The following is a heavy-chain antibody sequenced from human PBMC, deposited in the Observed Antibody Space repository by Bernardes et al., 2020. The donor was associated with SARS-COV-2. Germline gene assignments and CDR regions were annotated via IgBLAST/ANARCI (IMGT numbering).Heavy chain of an antibody. CDR3: ARGSSSITMIVIVMTGQSYFFDL. CDR1: GGSFSGYY. J-gene: IGHJ4*02. CDR2: INHSGGT. D-gene: IGHD3-22*01. Sequence: SETLSLTCAVDGGSFSGYYWSWIRQTPGKGLEWIGEINHSGGTNYNPSLKSRVTISVDTSKNEFSLSLTSVTAADTAVYYCARGSSSITMIVIVMTGQSYFFDLWGRGALVTVSS. V-gene: IGHV4-34*01.